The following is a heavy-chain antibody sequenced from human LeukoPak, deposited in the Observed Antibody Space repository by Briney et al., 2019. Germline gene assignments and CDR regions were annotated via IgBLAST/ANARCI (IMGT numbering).Heavy chain of an antibody. V-gene: IGHV3-48*02. CDR3: ARPTSSFDSSGYFDY. CDR2: ISSSGSPT. Sequence: GGSLRLSCAASGFTFSSYHMNWVRQAPGKGLEWVSYISSSGSPTHYADSVKGRFTISRDNPKNSLYLQMTSLRDEDTAVYYCARPTSSFDSSGYFDYWGQGTLVTVSS. CDR1: GFTFSSYH. D-gene: IGHD3-22*01. J-gene: IGHJ4*02.